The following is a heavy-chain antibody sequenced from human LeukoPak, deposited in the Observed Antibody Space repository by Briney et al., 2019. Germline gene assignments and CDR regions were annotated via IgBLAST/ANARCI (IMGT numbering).Heavy chain of an antibody. D-gene: IGHD3-3*01. CDR3: ARRFFPSYVFWSGYLDY. J-gene: IGHJ4*02. V-gene: IGHV4-39*01. CDR2: IYYSGST. CDR1: GGSISSSSYY. Sequence: SETLSLTCTVSGGSISSSSYYWGWIRQPPGKGLEWIGSIYYSGSTYYNPSLKSRVTISVDTSKNQFSLKLSSVTAADTAVYYCARRFFPSYVFWSGYLDYWGQGTLVTVSS.